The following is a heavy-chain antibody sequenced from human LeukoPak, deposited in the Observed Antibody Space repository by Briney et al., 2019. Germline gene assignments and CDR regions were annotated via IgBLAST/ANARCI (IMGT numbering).Heavy chain of an antibody. CDR1: GFTSSNYA. CDR3: AKATTISAAGSHFVY. CDR2: ISGNGGTT. V-gene: IGHV3-23*01. D-gene: IGHD6-13*01. Sequence: RGSLRLSCVDSGFTSSNYAMSWVRQAPGGGLEWVAAISGNGGTTYYADSVKGRFTISRDNSKNTLYLQMNSLRAEDTAVFYCAKATTISAAGSHFVYWGQGTLVTVSS. J-gene: IGHJ4*02.